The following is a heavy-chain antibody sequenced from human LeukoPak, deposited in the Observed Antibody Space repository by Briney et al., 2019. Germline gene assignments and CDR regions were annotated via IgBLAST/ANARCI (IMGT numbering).Heavy chain of an antibody. D-gene: IGHD5-18*01. CDR2: VHYSGDT. J-gene: IGHJ6*02. V-gene: IGHV4-59*08. CDR3: ARASAVAQVGGYSYHPLDV. CDR1: DDSVGSHY. Sequence: PSETLSLTCTVSDDSVGSHYWNWIRQPPGKGLEFIGWVHYSGDTDYNPSLKSRVTISLDTSDNQFALKVKSVTAADTAVYYCARASAVAQVGGYSYHPLDVWGQGTTVTVSS.